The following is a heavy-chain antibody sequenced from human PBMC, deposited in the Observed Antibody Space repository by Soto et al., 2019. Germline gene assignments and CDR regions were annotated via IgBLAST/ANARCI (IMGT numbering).Heavy chain of an antibody. CDR3: TTGDDYDYYYYGMDV. CDR2: IKSKTDGGTT. CDR1: GFTFSNAW. V-gene: IGHV3-15*07. J-gene: IGHJ6*02. D-gene: IGHD4-17*01. Sequence: PGGSLRLSCAASGFTFSNAWMNWVRQAPGKGLEWVGRIKSKTDGGTTDYAAPVKGRFTISRDDSKNTLYLQMNSLKTEDTAVYYCTTGDDYDYYYYGMDVWGQGTTVTVSS.